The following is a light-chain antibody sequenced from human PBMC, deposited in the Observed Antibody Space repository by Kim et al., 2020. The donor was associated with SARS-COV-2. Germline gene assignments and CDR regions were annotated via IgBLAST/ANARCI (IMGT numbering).Light chain of an antibody. CDR3: NSRDSNDNVV. V-gene: IGLV3-19*01. J-gene: IGLJ2*01. CDR1: SLRSYY. Sequence: VAVGQTVRITCQGDSLRSYYATWYQQKPGQAPLLVIYGKNNRPSGIPDRFSGSSSGNTASLTITGTQAGDEADYYCNSRDSNDNVVFGGGTKLTVL. CDR2: GKN.